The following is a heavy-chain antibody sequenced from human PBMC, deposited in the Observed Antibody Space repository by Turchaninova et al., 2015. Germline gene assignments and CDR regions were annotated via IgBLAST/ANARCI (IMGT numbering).Heavy chain of an antibody. CDR2: IYHSGST. CDR1: GYSISSGYY. D-gene: IGHD3-16*02. CDR3: ARSADYVWGSYRYTYNWFDP. J-gene: IGHJ5*02. V-gene: IGHV4-38-2*01. Sequence: QVQLQESGPGLVKPSETLSLTCAVSGYSISSGYYWGWIRQPPGEGLEWVGSIYHSGSTYSNPAPKTRDTLSVDTSKNQLSLKLSSVTAADTSVYYCARSADYVWGSYRYTYNWFDPWGQGTLVTVSS.